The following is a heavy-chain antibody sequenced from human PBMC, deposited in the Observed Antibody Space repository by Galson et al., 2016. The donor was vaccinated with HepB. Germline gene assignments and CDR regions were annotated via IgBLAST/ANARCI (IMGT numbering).Heavy chain of an antibody. CDR2: TYYSGSA. V-gene: IGHV4-39*07. CDR3: AKGLGSSGWEPAFGY. Sequence: SETLSLTCTVSGGPITTNSYYWGWSRQPPGKGLEWIGSTYYSGSAYYNPSLKSRVTISVDTSNNQFSLRLNSVTAADTAVYYCAKGLGSSGWEPAFGYWGQGILVTVSS. D-gene: IGHD6-19*01. CDR1: GGPITTNSYY. J-gene: IGHJ4*02.